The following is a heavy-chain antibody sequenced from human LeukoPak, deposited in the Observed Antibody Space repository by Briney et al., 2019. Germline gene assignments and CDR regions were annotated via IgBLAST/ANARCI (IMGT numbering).Heavy chain of an antibody. CDR3: ARHRKYSSGWHHFDY. CDR2: IYYSGST. D-gene: IGHD6-19*01. J-gene: IGHJ4*02. Sequence: MSSETLSLTCTVSGGSISSYYWSWIRQPPGKGLEWIGSIYYSGSTYYNPSLKSRVTISVDTSKNQFSLKLSSVTAADTAVYYCARHRKYSSGWHHFDYWGQGTLVTVSS. CDR1: GGSISSYY. V-gene: IGHV4-59*05.